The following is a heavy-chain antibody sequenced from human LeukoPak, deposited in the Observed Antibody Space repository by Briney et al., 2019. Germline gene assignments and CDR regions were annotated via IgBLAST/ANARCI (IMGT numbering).Heavy chain of an antibody. CDR2: IYYSGST. V-gene: IGHV4-39*07. Sequence: KASETLSLTCTVSGGSISSSPYYWGWIRQPPGKGLEWIGSIYYSGSTYYKPSLKSRVAISVDTSQSQFSLKLSSVTAADTAVYLCARSAFVYGTTGSRNYYFDYWGQGTLVTVSS. CDR1: GGSISSSPYY. J-gene: IGHJ4*02. CDR3: ARSAFVYGTTGSRNYYFDY. D-gene: IGHD1-1*01.